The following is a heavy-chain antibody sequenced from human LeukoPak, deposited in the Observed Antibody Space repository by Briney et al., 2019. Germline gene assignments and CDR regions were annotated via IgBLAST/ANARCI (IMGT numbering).Heavy chain of an antibody. V-gene: IGHV3-30*18. CDR3: AKGFSGWYYFDY. Sequence: GGSLRLSCAASGFTSSSYGMHWVRQAPGKGLEWVALISYDGGNKYYADSVKGRFTISRDNSKNTLYLQMSSLRAEDTAVYYCAKGFSGWYYFDYWGQGTLVTVSS. CDR1: GFTSSSYG. CDR2: ISYDGGNK. J-gene: IGHJ4*02. D-gene: IGHD6-19*01.